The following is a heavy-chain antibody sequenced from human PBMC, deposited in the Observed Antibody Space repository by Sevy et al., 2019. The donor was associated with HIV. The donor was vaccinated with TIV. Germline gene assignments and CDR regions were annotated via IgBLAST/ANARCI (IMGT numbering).Heavy chain of an antibody. CDR2: VPHDGSKE. CDR3: TKDMVTFGGIIANSPGGFDI. Sequence: GGSLRLSCAASGFRFSSYGMNWVRQAPGKGLEWVAFVPHDGSKEDYAASVKGRLTISRDNSKNTLYLQMNSLRGEDTAVYYCTKDMVTFGGIIANSPGGFDIWGQGTMVTVSS. CDR1: GFRFSSYG. J-gene: IGHJ3*02. D-gene: IGHD3-16*02. V-gene: IGHV3-30*02.